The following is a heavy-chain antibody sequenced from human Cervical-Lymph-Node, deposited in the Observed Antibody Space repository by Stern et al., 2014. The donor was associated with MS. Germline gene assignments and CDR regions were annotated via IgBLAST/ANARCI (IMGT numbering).Heavy chain of an antibody. V-gene: IGHV5-51*03. CDR3: AKGAGATLRRFDY. Sequence: EDQLVESGAEVKKPGESLKISCQGSGYNFPNYWVGWVRQKPGEGLEWMGVIYPADSDTRYSPSFQGQVTISADKSISTAYLQWSSLKASDSAIYYCAKGAGATLRRFDYWGQGTLVTVSS. D-gene: IGHD1-14*01. J-gene: IGHJ4*02. CDR1: GYNFPNYW. CDR2: IYPADSDT.